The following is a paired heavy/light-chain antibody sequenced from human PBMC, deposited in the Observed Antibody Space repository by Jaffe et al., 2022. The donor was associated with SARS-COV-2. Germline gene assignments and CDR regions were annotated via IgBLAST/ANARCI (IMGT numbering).Light chain of an antibody. CDR2: LVS. CDR3: MQPIQTPGVT. CDR1: QSLLMSNGHNY. V-gene: IGKV2-28*01. Sequence: IVLTQSPLSLPVTPGEPASISCRSSQSLLMSNGHNYLNWYLQKPGQSPQLLIYLVSNRASGVPDRFSGSGSGTDFTLKISRVEAEDVGVYYCMQPIQTPGVTFGPGTKVEIK. J-gene: IGKJ3*01.
Heavy chain of an antibody. CDR3: ARGPHYGDYSDFFDF. J-gene: IGHJ4*02. D-gene: IGHD4-17*01. Sequence: EVQLVESGGGLVQPGGSLRLSCAASGFTFSRNWMSWVRQAPGKGLEWVANIKQDGTEIYNVESVKGRFTVSRDNAKNSLYLQMNSLGAGDTAVYYCARGPHYGDYSDFFDFWGQGTLVTVSS. CDR2: IKQDGTEI. CDR1: GFTFSRNW. V-gene: IGHV3-7*01.